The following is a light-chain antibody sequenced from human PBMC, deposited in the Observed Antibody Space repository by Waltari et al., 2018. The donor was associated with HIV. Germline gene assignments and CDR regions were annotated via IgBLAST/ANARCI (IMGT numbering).Light chain of an antibody. CDR2: GAS. V-gene: IGKV3-15*01. Sequence: EIVMTQSPATLSVSLGERVTLSCRASQTVSSNLGWYQQKPGQSPRRLIYGASTRATGIPARFSGRGSGTEFTLTISSLQSEDFAVYYCQQYNNWPYTFGQGTKLGIK. CDR3: QQYNNWPYT. J-gene: IGKJ2*01. CDR1: QTVSSN.